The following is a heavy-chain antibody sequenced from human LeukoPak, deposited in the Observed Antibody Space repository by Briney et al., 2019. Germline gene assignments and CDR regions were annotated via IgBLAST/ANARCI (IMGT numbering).Heavy chain of an antibody. D-gene: IGHD4-17*01. CDR1: GASLNNYY. CDR3: AMQVGIYGDYNNWFDP. Sequence: SSETLSLTCTVSGASLNNYYWNWVRQPPGKELEWIGSVDYSGNTRHNPSLKSRVTISLDISKNHFSLRLSSVTAADTAVYYCAMQVGIYGDYNNWFDPWGQGARVTVSS. CDR2: VDYSGNT. V-gene: IGHV4-59*08. J-gene: IGHJ5*02.